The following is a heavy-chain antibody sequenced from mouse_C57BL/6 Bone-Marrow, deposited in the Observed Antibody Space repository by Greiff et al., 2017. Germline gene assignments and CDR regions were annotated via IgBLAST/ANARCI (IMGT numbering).Heavy chain of an antibody. V-gene: IGHV2-3*01. D-gene: IGHD1-1*01. CDR2: IWGDGST. CDR1: GFSLTSYG. Sequence: QVQLKESGPGLVAPSQSLSITCTVSGFSLTSYGVSWVRQPPGKGLEWLGVIWGDGSTNYHSALISRLRISKDNSKSQVCLKLNMLQIDHTDTYSCANTLYYYVRDFDVWGTGTTVTVSS. J-gene: IGHJ1*03. CDR3: ANTLYYYVRDFDV.